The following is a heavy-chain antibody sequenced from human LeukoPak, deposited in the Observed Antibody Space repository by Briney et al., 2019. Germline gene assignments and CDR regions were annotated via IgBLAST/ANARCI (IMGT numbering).Heavy chain of an antibody. J-gene: IGHJ6*02. D-gene: IGHD3-22*01. V-gene: IGHV3-33*01. Sequence: GRSLRLSCAASGFTFSSYGMHWVRQAPGKGLEWVAVIWYDGSNKYYADSVKGRFTISRDNSKNTLHLQMNSLRAEDTAVYYCARAYDSSGYYSYYYYGMDVWGQGTTVTVSS. CDR1: GFTFSSYG. CDR3: ARAYDSSGYYSYYYYGMDV. CDR2: IWYDGSNK.